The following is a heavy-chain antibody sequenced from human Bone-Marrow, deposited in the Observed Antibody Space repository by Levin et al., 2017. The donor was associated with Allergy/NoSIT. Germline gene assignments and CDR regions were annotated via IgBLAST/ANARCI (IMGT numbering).Heavy chain of an antibody. D-gene: IGHD3-3*01. CDR3: AKEVTIFGGGY. V-gene: IGHV3-23*01. CDR2: ISGSGGST. CDR1: GFTFSSYA. Sequence: HGESLKISCAASGFTFSSYAMSWVRQAPGKGLEWVSAISGSGGSTYYADSVKGRFTISRDNSKNTLYLQMNSLRAEDTAVYYCAKEVTIFGGGYWGQGTLVTVSS. J-gene: IGHJ4*02.